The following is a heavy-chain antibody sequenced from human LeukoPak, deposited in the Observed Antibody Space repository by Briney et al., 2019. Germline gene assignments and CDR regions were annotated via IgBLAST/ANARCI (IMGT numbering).Heavy chain of an antibody. CDR3: ARGLGGASYYMDV. Sequence: SETLSLTCNVSGGSISSNYWSWIRQPPGKGLEWIGYFHDSESTNYNPSLKSRVSISVDTSKKQVSLKLSSVTAADTAVYYCARGLGGASYYMDVWGKGTTVTVSS. CDR2: FHDSEST. V-gene: IGHV4-59*01. D-gene: IGHD3-16*01. CDR1: GGSISSNY. J-gene: IGHJ6*03.